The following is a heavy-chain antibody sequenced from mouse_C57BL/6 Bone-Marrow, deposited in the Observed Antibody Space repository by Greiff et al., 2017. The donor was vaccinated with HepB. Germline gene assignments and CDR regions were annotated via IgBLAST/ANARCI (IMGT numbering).Heavy chain of an antibody. Sequence: EVQLQQSGAELVRPGASVKLSCTASGFNITDDYMHWVKQRPEQGLEWIGWIDPENGDTEYASKFQGKATITADTSSNTAYLQLSSLTSEDTAVYYCTTRAYYSKAWFAYWGQGTLVTVSA. J-gene: IGHJ3*01. V-gene: IGHV14-4*01. D-gene: IGHD2-5*01. CDR3: TTRAYYSKAWFAY. CDR2: IDPENGDT. CDR1: GFNITDDY.